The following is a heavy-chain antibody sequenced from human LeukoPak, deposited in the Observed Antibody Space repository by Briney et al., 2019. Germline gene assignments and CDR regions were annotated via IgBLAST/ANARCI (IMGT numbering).Heavy chain of an antibody. CDR2: IYYSGST. Sequence: SETLSLTCTVSGGSISSYYWSWIRQPPGKGLEWIGCIYYSGSTNYNPSLKSRVTISVDTSKNQFSLKLSSVTAADTAVYYCATTGYSGYDFDYWGQGTLVTVSS. V-gene: IGHV4-59*08. CDR3: ATTGYSGYDFDY. J-gene: IGHJ4*02. CDR1: GGSISSYY. D-gene: IGHD5-12*01.